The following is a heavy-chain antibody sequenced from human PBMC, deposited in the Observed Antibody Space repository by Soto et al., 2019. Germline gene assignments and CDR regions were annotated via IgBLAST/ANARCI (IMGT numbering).Heavy chain of an antibody. J-gene: IGHJ4*02. CDR1: GGSISSYY. CDR2: IYNIVST. Sequence: QVQLQESGPGLVKPSETLSLTCTVSGGSISSYYWSWIRQPPGKGLEWIGYIYNIVSTDYNPSLQSRVTISVDTSKNQFSLKLSSVTAADTAIYYCARHLTYGGPDFEYWGQGTLVTVSS. D-gene: IGHD4-17*01. CDR3: ARHLTYGGPDFEY. V-gene: IGHV4-59*08.